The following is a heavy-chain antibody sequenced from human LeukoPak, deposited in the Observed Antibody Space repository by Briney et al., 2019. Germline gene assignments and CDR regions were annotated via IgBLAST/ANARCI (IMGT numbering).Heavy chain of an antibody. Sequence: PGGSLRLSCAASGFPFNSYLLRWVRQAAAKGLDWVANIKQDGSEKYYVDTVKGRFTIYRDNAKNSLYLQMNSLRAEATAVYYCARLRDGHFDYWGQGTLVTVSS. CDR1: GFPFNSYL. CDR2: IKQDGSEK. V-gene: IGHV3-7*01. J-gene: IGHJ4*02. D-gene: IGHD5-24*01. CDR3: ARLRDGHFDY.